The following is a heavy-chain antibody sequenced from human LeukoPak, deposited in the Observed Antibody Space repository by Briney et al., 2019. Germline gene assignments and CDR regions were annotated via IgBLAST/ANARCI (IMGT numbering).Heavy chain of an antibody. D-gene: IGHD2-15*01. J-gene: IGHJ5*02. Sequence: GGSLRLSCAGSGFTFSSYAMSWVRQAQGKGLEWVSAISGSGGITYYADSVKGRFTISRDNAKNTLFLQMNSLRAEDTAVYYCARGGFWFDPWGQGTLVTVSS. CDR3: ARGGFWFDP. V-gene: IGHV3-23*01. CDR1: GFTFSSYA. CDR2: ISGSGGIT.